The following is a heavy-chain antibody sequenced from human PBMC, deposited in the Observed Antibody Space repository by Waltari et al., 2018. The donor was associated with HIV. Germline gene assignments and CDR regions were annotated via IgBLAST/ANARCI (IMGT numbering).Heavy chain of an antibody. J-gene: IGHJ6*02. CDR1: GFTFSSYS. Sequence: EVELVESGGGLVMPGGSVRLSCAASGFTFSSYSMNWVRQAPVKGHEWNSYMSYGGSTIHSADSVYVRFTISIAKAKNSLDVHNLGLSSHTASYVCTMWETELTPVVNKNHGLDVWAQGTTFTASS. V-gene: IGHV3-48*01. CDR2: MSYGGSTI. D-gene: IGHD1-26*01. CDR3: MWETELTPVVNKNHGLDV.